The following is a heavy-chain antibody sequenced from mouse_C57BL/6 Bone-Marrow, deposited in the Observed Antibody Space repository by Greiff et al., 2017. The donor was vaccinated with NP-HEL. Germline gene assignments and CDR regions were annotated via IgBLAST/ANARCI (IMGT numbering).Heavy chain of an antibody. CDR2: IHPNSGNT. Sequence: VQLQQPGAELVKPGASVKLSCKASGYTFTSYWLHWVKQRPGQGLEWIGMIHPNSGNTYYNEKFKGKATLTADKSSSTAYMKLRSLTSEDSAVYFCARGGLYDGYSFVDYWGQGTTLTVSS. CDR1: GYTFTSYW. V-gene: IGHV1-64*01. CDR3: ARGGLYDGYSFVDY. D-gene: IGHD2-3*01. J-gene: IGHJ2*01.